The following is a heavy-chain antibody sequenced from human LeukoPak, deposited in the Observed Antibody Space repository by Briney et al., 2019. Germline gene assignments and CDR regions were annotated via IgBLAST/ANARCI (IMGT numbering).Heavy chain of an antibody. D-gene: IGHD2-2*01. CDR1: GGTFSSYA. Sequence: ASVKVSCKASGGTFSSYAISWVRQAPGQGLEWMGGIIPIFGTANYAQKFQGRVTITADESTSTAYMELSSLRSEDTAVHYCARGDCSSTSCPIWGWGQGTLVTVSS. CDR3: ARGDCSSTSCPIWG. CDR2: IIPIFGTA. J-gene: IGHJ4*02. V-gene: IGHV1-69*13.